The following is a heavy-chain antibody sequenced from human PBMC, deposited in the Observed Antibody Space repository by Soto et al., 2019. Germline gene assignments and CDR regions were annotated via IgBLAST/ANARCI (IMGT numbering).Heavy chain of an antibody. V-gene: IGHV1-3*05. CDR3: ARGGGWYVWFDP. D-gene: IGHD6-19*01. CDR1: GYTFTSYA. Sequence: QVQLVQSGAEEKKPGDSVKVSCKASGYTFTSYAMHWVRQAPGQRLEWMGWINAGNGNTKYSQKFQGRVTITRDTSASTAYMELSSLRSEDTAVYYCARGGGWYVWFDPWGQGTLVTVSS. J-gene: IGHJ5*02. CDR2: INAGNGNT.